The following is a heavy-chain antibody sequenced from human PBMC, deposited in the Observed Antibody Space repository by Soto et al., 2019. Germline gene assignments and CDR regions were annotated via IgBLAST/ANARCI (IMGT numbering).Heavy chain of an antibody. V-gene: IGHV3-72*01. CDR1: GFTFSDHY. Sequence: GSLRLSCAASGFTFSDHYMDWVRQAPGKGLEWVGRTRNKANSYTTEYAASVKGRFTISRDDSKNSLYLQMNSLKTEDTAVYYCARPYYDIQGLPEYYLDYWGQGT. J-gene: IGHJ4*02. CDR2: TRNKANSYTT. D-gene: IGHD3-9*01. CDR3: ARPYYDIQGLPEYYLDY.